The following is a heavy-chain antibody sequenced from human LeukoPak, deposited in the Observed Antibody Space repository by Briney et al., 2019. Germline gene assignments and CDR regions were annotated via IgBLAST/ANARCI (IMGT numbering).Heavy chain of an antibody. V-gene: IGHV4-61*01. CDR1: GGSVNSGSYY. CDR3: ARAAYSGSYHSDY. Sequence: KPSETLSLTCTVSGGSVNSGSYYWNWIRQPPGKGLEWIGCIYYSGSTNYNPSLKSRVTISVGTSKNQFSLKLSSVTAADTAVYYCARAAYSGSYHSDYWGQGTLVTVSS. CDR2: IYYSGST. D-gene: IGHD1-26*01. J-gene: IGHJ4*02.